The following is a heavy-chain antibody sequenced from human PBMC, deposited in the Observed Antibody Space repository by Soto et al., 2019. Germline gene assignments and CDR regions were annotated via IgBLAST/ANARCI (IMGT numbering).Heavy chain of an antibody. CDR1: GYTFTSYY. CDR2: INPSGGST. J-gene: IGHJ3*02. D-gene: IGHD3-10*01. CDR3: ASSVVRGVNDLRI. Sequence: ASVKVSCKASGYTFTSYYMHWVRQAPGQGLEWMGIINPSGGSTSYAQKIQGRVTMTRDTSTSTVYMELSSLRFEFTAVYYCASSVVRGVNDLRIWGQGKRVTVSS. V-gene: IGHV1-46*03.